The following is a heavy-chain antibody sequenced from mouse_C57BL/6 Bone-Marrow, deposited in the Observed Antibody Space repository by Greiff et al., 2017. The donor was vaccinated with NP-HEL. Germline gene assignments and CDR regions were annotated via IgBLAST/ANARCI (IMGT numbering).Heavy chain of an antibody. CDR2: IYPGNSDT. V-gene: IGHV1-5*01. Sequence: VQLQQSGTVLARPGASVKMSCKTSGYTFTSYWMHWVKQRPGQGLEWIGAIYPGNSDTSYNQKFKGKAKLTAVTSASTAYMELSSLTNEDSAVYYCTKSPITTVVPGFAYWGQGTLVTVSA. CDR3: TKSPITTVVPGFAY. CDR1: GYTFTSYW. D-gene: IGHD1-1*01. J-gene: IGHJ3*01.